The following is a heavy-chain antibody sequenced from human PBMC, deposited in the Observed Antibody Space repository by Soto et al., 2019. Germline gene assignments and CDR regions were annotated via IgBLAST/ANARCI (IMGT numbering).Heavy chain of an antibody. Sequence: GGSLRLSCAASGFTFSSYSMNWVRQAPGKGLEWVSYISSSGRSVYHADSVEGRLTISRDNAKNSLFLQMNSLRAEDTALYYCAREGSYDTMDYWGLGTLVTVSS. J-gene: IGHJ4*02. CDR2: ISSSGRSV. CDR1: GFTFSSYS. D-gene: IGHD3-22*01. CDR3: AREGSYDTMDY. V-gene: IGHV3-48*04.